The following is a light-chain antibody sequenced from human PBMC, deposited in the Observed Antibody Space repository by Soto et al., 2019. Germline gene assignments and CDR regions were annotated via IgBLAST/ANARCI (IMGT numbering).Light chain of an antibody. V-gene: IGKV1-5*03. CDR1: ESINGW. CDR3: QQYNSYFFT. J-gene: IGKJ3*01. Sequence: DVQMTQSPSTLSASVGDRVNITCRASESINGWLAWYQQKPGKAPKLLISRASDLQTGVPTRFSGSGSGTEFILTLSSLQTDDFATYYCQQYNSYFFTFGPGTKVDVK. CDR2: RAS.